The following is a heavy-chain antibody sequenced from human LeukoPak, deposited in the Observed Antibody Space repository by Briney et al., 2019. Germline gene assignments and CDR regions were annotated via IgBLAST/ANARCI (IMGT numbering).Heavy chain of an antibody. J-gene: IGHJ6*02. D-gene: IGHD3-10*01. Sequence: GGSLRLSCAASGFTFSSYGMHWVRQAPGKGLEWVAVIRYDGSNKYYADSVKGRFTISRDNSKNTLYLQMNSLRPEDTAVYYCARVLGRNYGSGSYIGMDVWGQGTTVTVSS. CDR2: IRYDGSNK. V-gene: IGHV3-33*01. CDR1: GFTFSSYG. CDR3: ARVLGRNYGSGSYIGMDV.